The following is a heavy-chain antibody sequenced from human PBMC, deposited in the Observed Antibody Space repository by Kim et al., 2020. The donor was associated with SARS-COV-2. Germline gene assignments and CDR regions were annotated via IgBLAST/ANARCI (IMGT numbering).Heavy chain of an antibody. CDR3: VQGGSGNCYSPLDN. Sequence: GGSLRLSCAASGFTFSSYAMTWVRQAPGKGLEWVSVINSNGGSTYYADSVKGRFTISRDNSKNTLYLQMNSLRAEDTAIYYCVQGGSGNCYSPLDNWGQGTLVTVSS. CDR2: INSNGGST. CDR1: GFTFSSYA. V-gene: IGHV3-23*01. J-gene: IGHJ4*02. D-gene: IGHD2-2*02.